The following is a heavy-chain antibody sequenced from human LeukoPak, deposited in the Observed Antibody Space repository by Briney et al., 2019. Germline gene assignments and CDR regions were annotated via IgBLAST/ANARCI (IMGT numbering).Heavy chain of an antibody. D-gene: IGHD3-22*01. Sequence: PGGSLRLSCAASGFTFSSYAMSWVRQAPGKGLEWVSAISGSGGSTYYADSVKGRFTISRDNSKNTLYLQMNSLRAEDTAVYYCAKPLFPARITMIVVVIPSDAFDIWGQGTMVTVSS. V-gene: IGHV3-23*01. CDR1: GFTFSSYA. J-gene: IGHJ3*02. CDR3: AKPLFPARITMIVVVIPSDAFDI. CDR2: ISGSGGST.